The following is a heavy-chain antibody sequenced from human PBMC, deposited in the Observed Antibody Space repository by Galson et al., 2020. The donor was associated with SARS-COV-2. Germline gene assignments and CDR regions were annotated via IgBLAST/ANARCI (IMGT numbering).Heavy chain of an antibody. CDR2: IKSKTDGGTT. CDR1: GFTFSNAW. D-gene: IGHD2-8*01. V-gene: IGHV3-15*01. CDR3: TTETLHCTDGVCYNY. Sequence: GGSLRLSCAASGFTFSNAWMSWVRQAPGKGLEWVGRIKSKTDGGTTDYAAPVKGRFTISRDDSKSTLFLQMNSLKTEDTAVYYCTTETLHCTDGVCYNYWGQGTLVTVSS. J-gene: IGHJ4*02.